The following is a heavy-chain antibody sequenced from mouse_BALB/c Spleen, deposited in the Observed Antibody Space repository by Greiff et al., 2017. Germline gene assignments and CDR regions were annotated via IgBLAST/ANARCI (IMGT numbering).Heavy chain of an antibody. CDR3: ARLGYFDV. V-gene: IGHV5-17*02. CDR2: ISSGSSTI. J-gene: IGHJ1*01. CDR1: GFTFSSFG. Sequence: EVKLVESGGGLVQPGGSRKLSCAASGFTFSSFGMHWVRQAPEKGLEWVAYISSGSSTIYYADTVKGRFTISRDNPKNTLFLQMTSLRSEDTAMYECARLGYFDVWGAGTTVTVSA.